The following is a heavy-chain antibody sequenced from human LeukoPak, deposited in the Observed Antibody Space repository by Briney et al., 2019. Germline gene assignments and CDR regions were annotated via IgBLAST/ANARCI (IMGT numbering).Heavy chain of an antibody. CDR1: GGSISSSSYY. V-gene: IGHV4-39*01. Sequence: PSETLSLTCTVSGGSISSSSYYWGWIRQPPGKGLEWIGSIYYSGSTYYNPSLKSRVTISVDTSKNQFSLKLSSVTAADTAMYYCARRERTYYDFWSGYYDWGQGTLVTVSS. CDR3: ARRERTYYDFWSGYYD. J-gene: IGHJ4*02. CDR2: IYYSGST. D-gene: IGHD3-3*01.